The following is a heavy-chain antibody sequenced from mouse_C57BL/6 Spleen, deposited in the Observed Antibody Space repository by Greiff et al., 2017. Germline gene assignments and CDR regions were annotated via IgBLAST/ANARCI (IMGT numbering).Heavy chain of an antibody. Sequence: QVHVKQSGAELAKPGASVKLSCKASGYTFTSYWMHWVKKRPGQGLEWIGYINPSSGYTKYNQKFKDKATLTADKSSSTAYMQLSSLTYEDSAVYYCAREDYDYALYAMYYWGQGTSVTVSS. J-gene: IGHJ4*01. CDR2: INPSSGYT. CDR3: AREDYDYALYAMYY. V-gene: IGHV1-7*01. D-gene: IGHD2-4*01. CDR1: GYTFTSYW.